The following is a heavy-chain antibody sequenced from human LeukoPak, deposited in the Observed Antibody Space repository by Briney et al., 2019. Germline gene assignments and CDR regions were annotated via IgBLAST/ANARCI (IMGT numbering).Heavy chain of an antibody. V-gene: IGHV3-7*01. Sequence: PGGSLRLSCVGSGFTFSSYWVNWVRQSPGKGLEWVANIKPDGSDKYYVDSARGRFIVSRDNVKNSAFLQMNSLRAEDTAIYYCATISAQTFDIWGQGTLVSVSS. CDR2: IKPDGSDK. CDR3: ATISAQTFDI. CDR1: GFTFSSYW. J-gene: IGHJ3*02. D-gene: IGHD5-24*01.